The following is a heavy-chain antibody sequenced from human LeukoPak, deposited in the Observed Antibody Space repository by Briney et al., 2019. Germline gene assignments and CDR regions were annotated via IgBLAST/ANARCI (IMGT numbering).Heavy chain of an antibody. J-gene: IGHJ5*02. CDR3: ARDLRDDYGDLAWFDP. D-gene: IGHD4-17*01. CDR1: EFTFSNYA. V-gene: IGHV3-21*01. CDR2: ISGSSTDI. Sequence: SGGSLRLSCAASEFTFSNYAMNWVRQAPGKGLEWVSSISGSSTDIYYADSVKGRFTISRDNAKNSLYLQMKTLRVEDTAVYYCARDLRDDYGDLAWFDPWGQGTLVTVSS.